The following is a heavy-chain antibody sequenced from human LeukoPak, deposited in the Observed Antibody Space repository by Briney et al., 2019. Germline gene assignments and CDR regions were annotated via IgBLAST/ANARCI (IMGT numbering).Heavy chain of an antibody. V-gene: IGHV4-59*01. CDR3: AGGVDESSPVLIFL. J-gene: IGHJ4*02. D-gene: IGHD2/OR15-2a*01. Sequence: SETLSLTCTVSGGSISSYFWNWIRQPPGKGLEWIGYISYTGSSNYNPSLKSRVTISVDTSKNQFSLKMSSVTAADTAVYYCAGGVDESSPVLIFLWGQGTLVTVSS. CDR2: ISYTGSS. CDR1: GGSISSYF.